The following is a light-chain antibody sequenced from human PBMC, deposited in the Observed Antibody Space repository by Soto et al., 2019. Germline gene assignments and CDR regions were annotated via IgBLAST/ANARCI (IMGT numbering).Light chain of an antibody. CDR1: QSVGSY. J-gene: IGKJ2*01. Sequence: EPVLTQSPDTLSSSQGEIVTLACSASQSVGSYLVWYQQKPGQAPRLLIYGASNRATGIPARFSGSGSGTDFTLTISSLEPEDFVVYYCQHRSNGFGQGTKLEIK. V-gene: IGKV3-11*01. CDR3: QHRSNG. CDR2: GAS.